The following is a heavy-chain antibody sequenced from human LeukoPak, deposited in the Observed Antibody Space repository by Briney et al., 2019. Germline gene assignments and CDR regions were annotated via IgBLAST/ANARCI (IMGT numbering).Heavy chain of an antibody. V-gene: IGHV3-53*01. CDR1: GFTFSSNY. CDR3: ARGYSYAYFDY. J-gene: IGHJ4*02. D-gene: IGHD5-18*01. CDR2: IYTDGST. Sequence: GGSLRLSCAASGFTFSSNYMSWVRQAPGKGLEWVSLIYTDGSTYYADSVKGRFTISRDNSKNTLYLQMNSLRAEDTAVYYCARGYSYAYFDYWGQGTLVIVSS.